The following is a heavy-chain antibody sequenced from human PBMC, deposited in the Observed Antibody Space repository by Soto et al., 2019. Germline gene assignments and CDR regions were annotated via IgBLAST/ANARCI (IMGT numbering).Heavy chain of an antibody. CDR1: GGTFSSYA. Sequence: SVKVSCKASGGTFSSYAISWVRQAPGQGLEWMGGIIPIFGTANYAQKFQGRVTITADESTSTAYMELSSLRSEDTAVYYCARDRSRSIAVAGYSFDYWGQGTLVTVSS. J-gene: IGHJ4*02. V-gene: IGHV1-69*13. CDR2: IIPIFGTA. D-gene: IGHD6-19*01. CDR3: ARDRSRSIAVAGYSFDY.